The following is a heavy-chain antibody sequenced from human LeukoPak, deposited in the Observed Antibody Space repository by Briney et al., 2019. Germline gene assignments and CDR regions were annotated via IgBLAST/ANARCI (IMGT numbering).Heavy chain of an antibody. V-gene: IGHV3-66*04. CDR3: AKHRGDGSGWY. J-gene: IGHJ4*02. Sequence: PGGSLRLSCAASGFTFSSYSMSWVRQAPGKGLEWVAVIYSGGSTYYADSVKGRFTISRDNSKNTLYLQINSLRAEDTAVYYCAKHRGDGSGWYWGQGTLVTVSS. D-gene: IGHD6-19*01. CDR2: IYSGGST. CDR1: GFTFSSYS.